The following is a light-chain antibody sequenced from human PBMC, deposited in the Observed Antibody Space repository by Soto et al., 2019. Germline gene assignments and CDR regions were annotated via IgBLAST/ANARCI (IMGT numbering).Light chain of an antibody. J-gene: IGKJ5*01. CDR2: GAS. CDR1: HSVSSSY. V-gene: IGKV3-20*01. CDR3: QQYGGSPPIT. Sequence: EIVLTQSPGTLSLSPGERATLSCRASHSVSSSYLAWYQQKPGQAPRLLIYGASSRATGTPDRFRGSGSGTDFTLSISRLEPEVFAVYYCQQYGGSPPITFGQGTRLEIK.